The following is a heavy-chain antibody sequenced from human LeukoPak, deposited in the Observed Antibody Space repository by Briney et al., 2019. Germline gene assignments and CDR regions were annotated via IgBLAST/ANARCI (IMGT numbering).Heavy chain of an antibody. CDR2: IYYSGST. D-gene: IGHD6-19*01. Sequence: SETLSLTCTVSGGSISSYYWSWIRQPPGKGLEWIGYIYYSGSTNYNPSLKSRVTISVDTSKNHFSLKLSSVTAADTAVYYCAREGYSSGWTDFDYWGQGTLVTVSS. CDR3: AREGYSSGWTDFDY. J-gene: IGHJ4*02. CDR1: GGSISSYY. V-gene: IGHV4-59*12.